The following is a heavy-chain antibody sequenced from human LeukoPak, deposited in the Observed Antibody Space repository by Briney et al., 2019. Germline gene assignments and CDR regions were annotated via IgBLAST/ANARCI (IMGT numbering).Heavy chain of an antibody. D-gene: IGHD3-10*01. Sequence: GESLKISCKGSGYSFTSYWIGWVRQMPGKGLEWMGIIYPGDSDTRYSPSFQGQVTISADKSISTAYLQWSSLKASDTAMYYCASRFLNRGGIGEAFDIWGQGTMVTVSS. CDR1: GYSFTSYW. J-gene: IGHJ3*02. V-gene: IGHV5-51*01. CDR2: IYPGDSDT. CDR3: ASRFLNRGGIGEAFDI.